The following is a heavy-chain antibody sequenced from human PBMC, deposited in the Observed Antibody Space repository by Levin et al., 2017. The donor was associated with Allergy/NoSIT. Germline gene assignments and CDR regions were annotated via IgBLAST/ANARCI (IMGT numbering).Heavy chain of an antibody. J-gene: IGHJ4*02. Sequence: GSLRLSCAVSGGSVSNSNWWSWVRQPPGKGLEWIGEIYHNGDTNYNPSLKSRVTISVDKSKNQFSLKMSSVTAADTAVYYCARDHGDYDSSGYYFDYWGQGTLVTVSS. D-gene: IGHD3-22*01. CDR2: IYHNGDT. V-gene: IGHV4-4*02. CDR3: ARDHGDYDSSGYYFDY. CDR1: GGSVSNSNW.